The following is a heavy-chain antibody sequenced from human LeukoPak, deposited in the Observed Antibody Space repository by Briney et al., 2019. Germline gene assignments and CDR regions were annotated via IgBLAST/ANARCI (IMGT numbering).Heavy chain of an antibody. CDR1: GFSFSDYA. V-gene: IGHV3-23*01. D-gene: IGHD2/OR15-2a*01. CDR3: ARDFEGVHRTTNSYTYYYYMDV. J-gene: IGHJ6*03. CDR2: IAGGGGKK. Sequence: GGSLRLSCAASGFSFSDYALSWVRQAPGKGLEWVSYIAGGGGKKFYADSVKGRFTISRDNSKNTVYLQMNSLRAEDTAVYYCARDFEGVHRTTNSYTYYYYMDVWGKGTTVIVSS.